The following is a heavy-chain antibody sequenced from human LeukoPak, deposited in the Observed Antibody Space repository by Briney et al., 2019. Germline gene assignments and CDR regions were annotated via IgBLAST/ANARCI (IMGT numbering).Heavy chain of an antibody. V-gene: IGHV4-39*01. CDR3: ARHEYYGLEGGFDY. J-gene: IGHJ4*02. CDR2: IYYSGST. D-gene: IGHD3-10*01. Sequence: PSETLSLTCTLCGGCLNSCCYLGVWIRRPPGKGLEWIGNIYYSGSTYYNPSLKSRVPISVDTPKNQFSLKLGAEPSAGTSVYYCARHEYYGLEGGFDYWGQGTLVTVSS. CDR1: GGCLNSCCYL.